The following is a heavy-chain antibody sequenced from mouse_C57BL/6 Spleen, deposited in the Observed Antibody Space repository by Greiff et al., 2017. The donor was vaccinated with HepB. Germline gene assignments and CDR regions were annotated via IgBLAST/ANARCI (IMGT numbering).Heavy chain of an antibody. V-gene: IGHV1-42*01. Sequence: VQLKESGPELVKPGASVKISCKASGYSFTGYYMNWVKQSPEKSLEWIGEINPSTGGTTYNQKFKAKATLTVDKSSSTAYMQLKSLTSEDSAVYYCARRTVYYGNYGYFDVWGTGTTVTVSS. D-gene: IGHD2-1*01. CDR3: ARRTVYYGNYGYFDV. CDR1: GYSFTGYY. J-gene: IGHJ1*03. CDR2: INPSTGGT.